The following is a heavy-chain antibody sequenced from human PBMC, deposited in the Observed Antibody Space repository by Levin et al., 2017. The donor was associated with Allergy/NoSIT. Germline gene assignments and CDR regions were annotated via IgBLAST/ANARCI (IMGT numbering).Heavy chain of an antibody. D-gene: IGHD6-13*01. Sequence: VKVSCKASGFTFTIYDIHWVRQAPGQGLEWVGRLNPNTGGTDSAQKFMGRVTMTRDTSTTTAFMELTRLRPDDTAIYYCARETIAAPPYNWFDTWGQGALVTVSS. CDR2: LNPNTGGT. V-gene: IGHV1-2*06. J-gene: IGHJ5*02. CDR3: ARETIAAPPYNWFDT. CDR1: GFTFTIYD.